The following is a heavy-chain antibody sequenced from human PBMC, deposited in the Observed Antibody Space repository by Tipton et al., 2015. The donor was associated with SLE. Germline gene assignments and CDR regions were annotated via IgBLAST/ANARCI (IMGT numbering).Heavy chain of an antibody. D-gene: IGHD6-13*01. CDR2: NYYSGST. J-gene: IGHJ6*02. CDR1: GGSISSYY. CDR3: ARRGALAAAGVYYYYGMDV. V-gene: IGHV4-59*07. Sequence: TLSLTCTVSGGSISSYYWSWIRQPPGKGLEWIGYNYYSGSTDYNPSLKSRVTISVDTPKNQFSLKLNSVTAADTAVYYCARRGALAAAGVYYYYGMDVWGQGTTVTVSS.